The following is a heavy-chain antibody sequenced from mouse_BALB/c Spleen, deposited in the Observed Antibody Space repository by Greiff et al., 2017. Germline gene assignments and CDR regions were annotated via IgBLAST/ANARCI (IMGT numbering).Heavy chain of an antibody. J-gene: IGHJ4*01. D-gene: IGHD1-2*01. CDR3: ARGDYYGYGAMDY. V-gene: IGHV5-17*02. CDR2: ISSGSSTI. CDR1: GFTFSSFG. Sequence: EVKLVESGGGLVQPGGSRKLSCAASGFTFSSFGMHWVRQAPEKGLERVAYISSGSSTIYYADTVKGRFTISRDNPKNTLFLQMTSLRSEDTAMYYCARGDYYGYGAMDYWGQGTSVTVPS.